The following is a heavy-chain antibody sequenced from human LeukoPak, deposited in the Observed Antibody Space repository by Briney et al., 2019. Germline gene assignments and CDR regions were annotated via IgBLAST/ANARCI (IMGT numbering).Heavy chain of an antibody. CDR3: TRNAKPYYYDSSAYHY. Sequence: GGSLRLSCTASGITFADYVMSWVRQAPGKGLEWVGFIGSKPYGGTTEYAASVIGRFIISRDDSKSIAYLQMNSLTTEDTAVYYCTRNAKPYYYDSSAYHYWGQGTLVTVSS. V-gene: IGHV3-49*04. CDR2: IGSKPYGGTT. CDR1: GITFADYV. D-gene: IGHD3-22*01. J-gene: IGHJ4*02.